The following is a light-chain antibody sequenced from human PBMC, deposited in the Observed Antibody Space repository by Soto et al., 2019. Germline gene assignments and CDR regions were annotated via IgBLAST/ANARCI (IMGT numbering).Light chain of an antibody. CDR2: DVT. CDR3: ASYVSSSDVFV. V-gene: IGLV2-14*03. J-gene: IGLJ1*01. Sequence: QSVLTQPASMSGSPGQSITISCTGSSSDIGSYNYVSWYQHHPGKAPKLLIYDVTTRPSGISNRFSGSKSGHTASLTISGLQAEDGADYYCASYVSSSDVFVFGPGTKLTFL. CDR1: SSDIGSYNY.